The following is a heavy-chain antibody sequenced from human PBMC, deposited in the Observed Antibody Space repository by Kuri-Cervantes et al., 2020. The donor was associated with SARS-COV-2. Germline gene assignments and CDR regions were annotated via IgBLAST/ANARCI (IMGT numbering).Heavy chain of an antibody. CDR1: GGSISSYY. Sequence: ESLKISCTVSGGSISSYYWSWIRQPAGKELEWIGRIYTSGSTNYNPSLKSRVTMSVDTSKNQFSLKLSSVTAADTAVYYCARLTSADWVITIADWYFDLWGRGTLVTVSS. V-gene: IGHV4-4*07. J-gene: IGHJ2*01. D-gene: IGHD3-22*01. CDR3: ARLTSADWVITIADWYFDL. CDR2: IYTSGST.